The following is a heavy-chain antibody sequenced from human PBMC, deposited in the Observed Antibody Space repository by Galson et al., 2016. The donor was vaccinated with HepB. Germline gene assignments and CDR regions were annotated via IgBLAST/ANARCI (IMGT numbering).Heavy chain of an antibody. V-gene: IGHV4-59*01. Sequence: SETLSLTCTVSGASINSDYWAWLRQPPGKGLEWIGHIYYSGSTRYSPSLKSRVTMSIDTSKKQLSLQVSSVTAADTAIYYCAKRITMIRGDINWFDPWGQGTLVTVSS. CDR1: GASINSDY. CDR3: AKRITMIRGDINWFDP. D-gene: IGHD3-10*01. J-gene: IGHJ5*02. CDR2: IYYSGST.